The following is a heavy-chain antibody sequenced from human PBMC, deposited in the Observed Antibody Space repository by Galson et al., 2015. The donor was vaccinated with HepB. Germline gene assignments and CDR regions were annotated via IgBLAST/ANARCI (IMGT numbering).Heavy chain of an antibody. CDR2: IIPIFGTA. CDR3: AREQSGSYYFDY. V-gene: IGHV1-69*13. J-gene: IGHJ4*02. CDR1: GGTFSSYA. D-gene: IGHD1-26*01. Sequence: SVKVSCKASGGTFSSYAISWVRQAPGQGLEWMGGIIPIFGTANYAQKFQGRVTITADESTSTAYMELSSLRSEDTAVYYCAREQSGSYYFDYWGQGTLVTVSS.